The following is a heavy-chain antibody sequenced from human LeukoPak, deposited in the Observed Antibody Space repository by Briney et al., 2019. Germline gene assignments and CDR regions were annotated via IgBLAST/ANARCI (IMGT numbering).Heavy chain of an antibody. V-gene: IGHV4-4*07. CDR1: SGSISSYK. Sequence: PSETLSLTCTVSSGSISSYKWSWIRQPAGKGLEWVGRIYTSGSTNYNPSLMSRVTMSVDTSKNQFSLKLSSVTAADTAVYYCARGIVGATAPDYWAREPWSPSPQ. D-gene: IGHD1-26*01. CDR3: ARGIVGATAPDY. CDR2: IYTSGST. J-gene: IGHJ4*02.